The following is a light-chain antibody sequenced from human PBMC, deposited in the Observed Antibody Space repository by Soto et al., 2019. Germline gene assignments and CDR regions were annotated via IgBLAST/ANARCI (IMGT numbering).Light chain of an antibody. CDR1: QDISNY. J-gene: IGKJ2*02. V-gene: IGKV1-33*01. CDR3: QQYDNLPWT. Sequence: DIQMTQSPSSLSASVGDRVTITCQASQDISNYLNWYQQKPGKAPKLLIYDASNLETGVPSRFSGSGSGTDFTFTISSLQPEDNATYYCQQYDNLPWTFGQGTKREIK. CDR2: DAS.